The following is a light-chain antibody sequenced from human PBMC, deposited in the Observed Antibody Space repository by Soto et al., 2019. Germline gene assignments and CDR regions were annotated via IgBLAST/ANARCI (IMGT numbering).Light chain of an antibody. J-gene: IGKJ4*01. CDR3: QQYDSYST. CDR2: KAS. V-gene: IGKV1-5*03. Sequence: DIQVTQFPSTQSASVGDRVIITCRASQSISSWLAWYQQKPGKAPNLLIYKASSLASGVPSRFSGSGFGTEFTLTISSLQPDDIATYYCQQYDSYSTFGGGTKVDIK. CDR1: QSISSW.